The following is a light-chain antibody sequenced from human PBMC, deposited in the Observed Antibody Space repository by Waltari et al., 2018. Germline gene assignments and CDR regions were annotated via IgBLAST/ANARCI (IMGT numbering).Light chain of an antibody. CDR3: QQYDNLPLT. Sequence: DIQVPQSPSSLSASVGDRLTITCQASQDISNYLNWYQQKPGKAPKLLIYDASNLETGVPSRFSGSGSGTDFTFTISSLQPEDIATYYCQQYDNLPLTFGGGTKVEIK. CDR1: QDISNY. J-gene: IGKJ4*01. CDR2: DAS. V-gene: IGKV1-33*01.